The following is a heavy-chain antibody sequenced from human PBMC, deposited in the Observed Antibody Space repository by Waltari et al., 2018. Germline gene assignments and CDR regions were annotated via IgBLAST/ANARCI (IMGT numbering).Heavy chain of an antibody. V-gene: IGHV1-3*01. CDR2: INAGNGNT. D-gene: IGHD3-16*01. Sequence: QVQLVQSGAEVQKPGASVTVSCKASGYTFTSSAMHWVRQAPGQRLEWMGWINAGNGNTKYSQKFQGRVTITRDTSASTAYMELSSLRSEDTAVYYCASVLGSLAFYNAFDIWGQGTMVTVSS. J-gene: IGHJ3*02. CDR1: GYTFTSSA. CDR3: ASVLGSLAFYNAFDI.